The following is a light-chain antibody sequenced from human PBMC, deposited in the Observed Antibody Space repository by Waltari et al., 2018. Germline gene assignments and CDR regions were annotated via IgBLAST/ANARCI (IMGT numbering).Light chain of an antibody. Sequence: QSALTQPASVSGSPGQSITISCTGTSSDVGGYNYVSWYQQHPGKAPKLMIYDVSKRPSGVSIRFSGSKSGNTASLTISGLQAEDEADYYCSSYTSSSPRVFGGGTKLTVL. CDR1: SSDVGGYNY. CDR3: SSYTSSSPRV. CDR2: DVS. J-gene: IGLJ3*02. V-gene: IGLV2-14*01.